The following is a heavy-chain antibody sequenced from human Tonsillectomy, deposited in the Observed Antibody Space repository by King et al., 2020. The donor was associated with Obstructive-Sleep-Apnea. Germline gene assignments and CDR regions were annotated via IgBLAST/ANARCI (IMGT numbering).Heavy chain of an antibody. V-gene: IGHV4-59*08. Sequence: QLQESGPGLLKPSETLSLTCTVSGGSINNYFWTWIRQPPGKGLEWIGYVYYSGNTNYNPSLKSRVTISVDTSKNQFSLKLSSVTAPDTAIYYCAGQGGYNWNDGAFDIWGQGTMVTVSS. J-gene: IGHJ3*02. CDR3: AGQGGYNWNDGAFDI. D-gene: IGHD1-1*01. CDR2: VYYSGNT. CDR1: GGSINNYF.